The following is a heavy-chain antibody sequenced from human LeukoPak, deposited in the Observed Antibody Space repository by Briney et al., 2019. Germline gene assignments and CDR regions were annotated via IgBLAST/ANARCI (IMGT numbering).Heavy chain of an antibody. CDR1: GGSISSGDYY. CDR3: ARQFGVLFPYNWFDP. D-gene: IGHD3-10*01. CDR2: IYYSGST. Sequence: PSQTLSLTCTVSGGSISSGDYYWSWIRQPPGKGLEWIGYIYYSGSTYYNPSLKSRVTISVDTSKNQFSLKLSSVTAADTAVYYCARQFGVLFPYNWFDPWGQGTLVTVSS. J-gene: IGHJ5*02. V-gene: IGHV4-30-4*01.